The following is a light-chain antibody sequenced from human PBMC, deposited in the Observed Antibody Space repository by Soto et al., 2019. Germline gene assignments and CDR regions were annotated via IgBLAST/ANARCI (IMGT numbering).Light chain of an antibody. CDR1: QTISSW. J-gene: IGKJ1*01. Sequence: DIQMTQSPSTLSASVRDRVTITCRASQTISSWLAWYQQKPGKAPKLLIYDASSLQSGVPSRFSGSGSGTEFTLTINSLQPDDFATYYCQQYHIYSGTFGQGTKVDI. CDR2: DAS. V-gene: IGKV1-5*01. CDR3: QQYHIYSGT.